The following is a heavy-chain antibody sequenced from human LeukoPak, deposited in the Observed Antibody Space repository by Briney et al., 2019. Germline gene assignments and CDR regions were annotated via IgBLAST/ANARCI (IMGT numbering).Heavy chain of an antibody. Sequence: SQTLSLTCTVSGGSLSSGDYYWSWIRQPPGKGLEWFGYIYYSGSTYYNPSLKSRVTISVDTSKNQFSLKLSSVTAADTAVYYCARSGKMELHYFDYWGQGTLVTASS. J-gene: IGHJ4*02. CDR2: IYYSGST. V-gene: IGHV4-30-4*01. D-gene: IGHD1-7*01. CDR3: ARSGKMELHYFDY. CDR1: GGSLSSGDYY.